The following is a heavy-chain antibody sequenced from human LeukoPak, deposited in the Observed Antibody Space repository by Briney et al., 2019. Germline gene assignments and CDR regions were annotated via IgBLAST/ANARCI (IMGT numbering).Heavy chain of an antibody. J-gene: IGHJ4*02. CDR2: IYSGGST. V-gene: IGHV3-66*01. CDR3: ARDQGIFDY. CDR1: GFTFSSYW. Sequence: GGSLRLSCAASGFTFSSYWMSWVRQAPGKGLEWVSVIYSGGSTYYADSVKGRFTISRDNAKNSLYLQMNSLRDEDSAVYYCARDQGIFDYWGQGTLVTVSS.